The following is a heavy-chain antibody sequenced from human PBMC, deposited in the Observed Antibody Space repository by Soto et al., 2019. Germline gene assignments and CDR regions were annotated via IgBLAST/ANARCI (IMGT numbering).Heavy chain of an antibody. D-gene: IGHD6-13*01. V-gene: IGHV3-21*06. CDR1: GFTFTRYS. Sequence: GGSLRLSCAASGFTFTRYSMNWVRQAPGKGLEWVSPISSTTNYIYYGDSMKGRFTISRDNAKNSLYLEMNSLRAEDTAVYYCARLSAARAVDYWGQGTLVTVSS. J-gene: IGHJ4*02. CDR2: ISSTTNYI. CDR3: ARLSAARAVDY.